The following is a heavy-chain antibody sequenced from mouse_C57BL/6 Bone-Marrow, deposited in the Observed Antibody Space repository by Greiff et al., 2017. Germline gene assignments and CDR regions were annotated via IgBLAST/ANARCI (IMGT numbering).Heavy chain of an antibody. V-gene: IGHV14-4*01. CDR3: TTAVDY. CDR1: GFNIKDDY. Sequence: EVKLVEPGAELVRPGASVKLSCTASGFNIKDDYMHWVKQRPEQGLEWIGWIDPENGDTKYDSKFQGKATITADTSSNTAYLQLSSLTSEDTAVYYCTTAVDYWGQGTTLTVAS. J-gene: IGHJ2*01. CDR2: IDPENGDT.